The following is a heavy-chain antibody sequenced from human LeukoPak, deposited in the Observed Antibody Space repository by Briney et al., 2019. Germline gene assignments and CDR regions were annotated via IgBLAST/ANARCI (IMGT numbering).Heavy chain of an antibody. V-gene: IGHV3-23*01. D-gene: IGHD6-19*01. CDR3: ANYLAVAPVYYYFDY. Sequence: PGGSLRLSCAASGFTFSSYAMSWVRQAPGKGLEWVSAISGSGGSTYYADSVKGRFTISRDNSKNTLYLQMNSLRAEDTAVYYCANYLAVAPVYYYFDYWGQGTLVTVSS. CDR1: GFTFSSYA. J-gene: IGHJ4*02. CDR2: ISGSGGST.